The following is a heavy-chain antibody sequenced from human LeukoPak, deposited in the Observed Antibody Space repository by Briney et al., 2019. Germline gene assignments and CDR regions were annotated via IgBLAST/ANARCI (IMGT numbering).Heavy chain of an antibody. CDR3: AKDIGGDSGWPDAFDI. CDR1: GFTFDDYA. CDR2: ISWDGGST. J-gene: IGHJ3*02. D-gene: IGHD6-19*01. Sequence: GGSLRLSCAASGFTFDDYAMHWVRHAPGKGLEWVSLISWDGGSTYYADSVKGRFTISRDNSKNSLYLQMNSLRAEDTALYYCAKDIGGDSGWPDAFDIWGQGTMVTVSS. V-gene: IGHV3-43D*03.